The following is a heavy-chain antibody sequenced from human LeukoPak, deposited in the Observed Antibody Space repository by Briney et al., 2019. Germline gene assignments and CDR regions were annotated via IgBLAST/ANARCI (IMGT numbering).Heavy chain of an antibody. J-gene: IGHJ6*03. V-gene: IGHV6-1*01. Sequence: SETLSLTCDISGDSVSSNTAAWNWIRQSPSRGLEWLGRTYYRSYMSKWYSDYALSVKSRITINPDTSKNQFSLQLNSATPDDTAVYYCARARAGCSNSSCYGYYYYYYMDVWGKGTTVTVSS. CDR2: TYYRSYMSKWYS. D-gene: IGHD2-2*01. CDR1: GDSVSSNTAA. CDR3: ARARAGCSNSSCYGYYYYYYMDV.